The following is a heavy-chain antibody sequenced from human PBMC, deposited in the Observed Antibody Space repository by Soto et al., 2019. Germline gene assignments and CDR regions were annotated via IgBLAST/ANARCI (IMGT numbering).Heavy chain of an antibody. CDR2: ISGNGRGT. CDR1: GFTFYNYA. J-gene: IGHJ4*02. V-gene: IGHV3-23*01. CDR3: AKDLRGYGDYDY. D-gene: IGHD4-17*01. Sequence: GGSLRLSCAASGFTFYNYAMSWVRQAPGKGLEWVSAISGNGRGTYYADSVKGRFTISRDNSKNTQSLQMDSLRSEDTAVYYCAKDLRGYGDYDYWGQGTLVTVSS.